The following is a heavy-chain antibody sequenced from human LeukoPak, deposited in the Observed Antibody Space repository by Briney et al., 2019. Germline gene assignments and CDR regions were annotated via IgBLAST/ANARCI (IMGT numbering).Heavy chain of an antibody. CDR1: GGSLSGFY. V-gene: IGHV4-59*08. J-gene: IGHJ4*02. Sequence: SETLSLTCAVYGGSLSGFYWSWIRQSPGKGLEWIGNIYYSGSTNYNPSLKSRVTISVDTSKNQFSLKLSSVTAADTAVYYCARLSEVEYFDYWGQGTLVTVSS. D-gene: IGHD1-26*01. CDR3: ARLSEVEYFDY. CDR2: IYYSGST.